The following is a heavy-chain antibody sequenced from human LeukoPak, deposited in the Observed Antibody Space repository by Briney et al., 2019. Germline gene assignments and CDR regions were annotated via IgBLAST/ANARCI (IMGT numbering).Heavy chain of an antibody. Sequence: GGPLRLSCEASVFIYNGSDMTWPRQAPGKGVEWLSYISASGTVKYYGDSVRGRFTISRDNAQNSVHLHLSSLRVEDSAIYYCARETRGGAYRYNFLDYWGLGTLVTVS. V-gene: IGHV3-48*03. CDR1: VFIYNGSD. CDR3: ARETRGGAYRYNFLDY. D-gene: IGHD3-16*02. J-gene: IGHJ4*02. CDR2: ISASGTVK.